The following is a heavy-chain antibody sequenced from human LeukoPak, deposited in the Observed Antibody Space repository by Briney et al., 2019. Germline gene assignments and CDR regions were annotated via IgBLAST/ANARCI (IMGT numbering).Heavy chain of an antibody. CDR2: ISGSAGKT. CDR3: AKDRSFLWIQVWLGDDY. J-gene: IGHJ4*02. CDR1: GFNCSSYG. V-gene: IGHV3-23*01. D-gene: IGHD5-18*01. Sequence: GGSLRLSCAASGFNCSSYGMSWVRQAPGKGLEWVSSISGSAGKTYYADSVKGRFTISRDNSRNTLYLQMNGLRADDTAIYFCAKDRSFLWIQVWLGDDYWSQGTLVTVSS.